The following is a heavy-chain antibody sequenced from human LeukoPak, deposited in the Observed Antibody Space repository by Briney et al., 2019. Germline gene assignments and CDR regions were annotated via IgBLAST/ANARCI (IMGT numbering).Heavy chain of an antibody. Sequence: PSETLSLTCTVAGGSISSYYWSRIRQPAGKGLEWIGNIYYSGSTNYNPSLKSRVTISVDTSKSQYSLKLSSVTAADTAMYYCARSFTYCSGGSCFSYWGQGTLVTVSS. CDR3: ARSFTYCSGGSCFSY. CDR1: GGSISSYY. CDR2: IYYSGST. J-gene: IGHJ4*02. V-gene: IGHV4-59*01. D-gene: IGHD2-15*01.